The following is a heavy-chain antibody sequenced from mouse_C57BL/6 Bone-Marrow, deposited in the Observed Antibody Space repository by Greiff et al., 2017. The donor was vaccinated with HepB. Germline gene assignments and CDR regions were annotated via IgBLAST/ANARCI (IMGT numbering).Heavy chain of an antibody. V-gene: IGHV5-15*04. D-gene: IGHD3-2*02. CDR2: ISNLAYSI. CDR1: GFTFSDYG. CDR3: ARRNLDSSGSFAY. Sequence: EVKLVDSGGGLVQPGGSLKLSCAASGFTFSDYGMAWVRQAPRKGPEWVAFISNLAYSIYYADTVTGRFTISRENAKNTLYLEMSSLRSEDTAMYYCARRNLDSSGSFAYWGQGTLVTVSA. J-gene: IGHJ3*01.